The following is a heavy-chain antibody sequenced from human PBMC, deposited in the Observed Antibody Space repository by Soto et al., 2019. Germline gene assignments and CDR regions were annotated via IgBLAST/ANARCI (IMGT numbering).Heavy chain of an antibody. J-gene: IGHJ4*02. V-gene: IGHV3-23*01. CDR2: ISGPGGST. D-gene: IGHD6-19*01. Sequence: GGSLRLSCAVSGFTFGSYAMSWVRQAPGKGLEWVSAISGPGGSTLYADSVKGRFTMSRDNSKDTLYLQMNSLRADDTALYYCAKAAVSGFDYWGQGTLVTVSS. CDR1: GFTFGSYA. CDR3: AKAAVSGFDY.